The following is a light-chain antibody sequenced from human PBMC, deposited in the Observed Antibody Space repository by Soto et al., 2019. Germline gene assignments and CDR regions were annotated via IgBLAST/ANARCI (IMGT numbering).Light chain of an antibody. CDR2: DAS. J-gene: IGKJ1*01. V-gene: IGKV1-5*01. Sequence: ISRTQPHSTQTASVGGRVTITCRASQSISSWLAWYQQKPGKAPKLLIYDASSLESGVPSRFSGSGSGTEFTLTITSLQPDDFATYYCQQYNSYPWTFGQGTKVDIK. CDR1: QSISSW. CDR3: QQYNSYPWT.